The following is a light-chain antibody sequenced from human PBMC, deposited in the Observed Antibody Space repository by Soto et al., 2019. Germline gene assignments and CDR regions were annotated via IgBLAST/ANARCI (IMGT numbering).Light chain of an antibody. CDR2: KAS. CDR3: QQYNSYSWT. Sequence: DIQMTQSPSTLSASVGDRVTITCRASQSISSWLAWYLQKPGKAPKLLIYKASSLESGVPSRFICSGSCTEFTLTISSLQPDDFATYYCQQYNSYSWTFGQGTKVEIK. J-gene: IGKJ1*01. CDR1: QSISSW. V-gene: IGKV1-5*03.